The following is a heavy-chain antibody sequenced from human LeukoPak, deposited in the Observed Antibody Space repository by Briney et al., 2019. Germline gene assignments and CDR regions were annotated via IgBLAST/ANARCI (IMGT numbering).Heavy chain of an antibody. CDR1: GFTFSSHW. J-gene: IGHJ4*02. CDR3: ARDWNGSGWPTDY. CDR2: IKTDGSEE. Sequence: PGGSLRLSCAASGFTFSSHWMSWVRQAPGKGLEWVAIIKTDGSEEDYVDAVKGRFTISRDNAKNCLYLQMNTLRAEDTAVYYCARDWNGSGWPTDYWGQGTLVTLSS. D-gene: IGHD6-19*01. V-gene: IGHV3-7*05.